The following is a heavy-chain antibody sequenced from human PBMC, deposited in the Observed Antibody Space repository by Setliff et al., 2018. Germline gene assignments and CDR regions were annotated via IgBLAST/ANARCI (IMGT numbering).Heavy chain of an antibody. CDR3: AREYVVISFVRNTHSHYGMDV. J-gene: IGHJ6*02. D-gene: IGHD2-21*01. CDR1: GASIGSGSHY. CDR2: VYTSGTT. Sequence: PSETLSLTCTVYGASIGSGSHYWSWIRQPAGRGLEWIGRVYTSGTTNYSPSLKSRVSISSDTSKNVISLKLNSVTAADTAVYFCAREYVVISFVRNTHSHYGMDVWGQGTTVTVSS. V-gene: IGHV4-61*02.